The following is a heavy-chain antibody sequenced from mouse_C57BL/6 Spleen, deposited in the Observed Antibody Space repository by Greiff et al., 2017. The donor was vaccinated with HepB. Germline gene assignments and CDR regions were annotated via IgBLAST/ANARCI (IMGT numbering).Heavy chain of an antibody. J-gene: IGHJ3*01. CDR2: INPSSGYT. Sequence: QVHVKQSGAELARPGASVKMSCKASGYTFTSYTMHWVKQRPGQGLEWIGYINPSSGYTKDNQKFKDKATLTADKSSSTAYMQLSSLTSEDSAVYYCARLDSFAYWGQGTLVTVSA. CDR3: ARLDSFAY. CDR1: GYTFTSYT. V-gene: IGHV1-4*01.